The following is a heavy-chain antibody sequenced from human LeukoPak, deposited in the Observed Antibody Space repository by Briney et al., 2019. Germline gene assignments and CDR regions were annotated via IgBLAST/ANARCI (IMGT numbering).Heavy chain of an antibody. Sequence: SETLSLTCIVSSGSISSYYWAWIRQPAGKGLECIGHIYYTGSTNYNPSLKSRVTMSVEMSKNQFSLKLNSVTAADTAVYYCARVLWFGELADPFDIWGQGTMVIVSS. V-gene: IGHV4-4*07. CDR3: ARVLWFGELADPFDI. CDR2: IYYTGST. J-gene: IGHJ3*02. D-gene: IGHD3-10*01. CDR1: SGSISSYY.